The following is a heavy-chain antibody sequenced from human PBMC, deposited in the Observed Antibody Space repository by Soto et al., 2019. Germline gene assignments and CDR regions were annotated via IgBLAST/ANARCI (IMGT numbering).Heavy chain of an antibody. CDR1: GGTFSSYA. J-gene: IGHJ3*02. D-gene: IGHD3-10*01. V-gene: IGHV1-69*13. CDR2: IIPIFGTA. CDR3: ARVPPNPRPLWFGSSDAFDI. Sequence: GASVKVSCKASGGTFSSYAISWVRQAPGQGLEWMGGIIPIFGTANYAQKFQGRVTITADESTSTAYMKLSSLRSEDTAVYYCARVPPNPRPLWFGSSDAFDIWGQGTMVTVSS.